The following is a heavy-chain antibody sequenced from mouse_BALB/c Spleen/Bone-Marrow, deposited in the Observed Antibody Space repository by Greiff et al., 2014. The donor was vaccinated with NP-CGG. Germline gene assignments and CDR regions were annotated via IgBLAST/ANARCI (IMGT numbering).Heavy chain of an antibody. CDR2: IYPSDNYT. CDR3: TRNYGSSYDWYFDV. J-gene: IGHJ1*01. Sequence: LQQSGAELVRPGASVKLSCKASGYTFTSYWINWVKQRPGQGLEWIGNIYPSDNYTNYNQKFKDKATLTVDKSSSTAYMQLSSPTPEDSAVYYCTRNYGSSYDWYFDVWGAGTTVTVSS. D-gene: IGHD1-1*01. V-gene: IGHV1-69*02. CDR1: GYTFTSYW.